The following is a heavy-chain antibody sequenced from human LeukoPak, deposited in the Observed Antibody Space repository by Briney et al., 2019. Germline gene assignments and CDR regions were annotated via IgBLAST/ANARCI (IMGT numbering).Heavy chain of an antibody. V-gene: IGHV1-2*02. CDR1: GYTFTGYY. Sequence: VASVKVSCKASGYTFTGYYMHWVRQAPGQGLEWMGWINPNSGGTNYAQKFQGRVTMTRDTSLSTAYIELSRLRSDDTAVYYCARDKNLQGRRVSGYDVYYYYYYYMDVWGKGTTVTISS. CDR2: INPNSGGT. J-gene: IGHJ6*03. CDR3: ARDKNLQGRRVSGYDVYYYYYYYMDV. D-gene: IGHD5-12*01.